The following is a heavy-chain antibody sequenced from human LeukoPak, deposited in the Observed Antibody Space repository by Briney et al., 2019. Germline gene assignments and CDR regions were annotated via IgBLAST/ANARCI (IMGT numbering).Heavy chain of an antibody. V-gene: IGHV3-33*05. CDR3: ARAGPIVRGVIMDSDY. D-gene: IGHD3-10*01. J-gene: IGHJ4*02. Sequence: TGGSLRLSCTVPGFTFSSYGMHWVRQAPGKGLEWVAVITYDGLTKYYADSVKGRFTISKDISKNTMYLEMDSLRAEDTGLFYLARAGPIVRGVIMDSDYWGQGTLVTVSS. CDR2: ITYDGLTK. CDR1: GFTFSSYG.